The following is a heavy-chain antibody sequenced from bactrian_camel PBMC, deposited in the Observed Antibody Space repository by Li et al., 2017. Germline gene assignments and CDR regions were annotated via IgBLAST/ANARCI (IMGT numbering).Heavy chain of an antibody. D-gene: IGHD3*01. CDR2: IRRDGGET. CDR1: GHSRGSNC. V-gene: IGHV3S55*01. J-gene: IGHJ4*01. CDR3: ATRTDCGWGSTASLLKVVYQI. Sequence: VQLVESGGGSVQAGGSLRLTCVVSGHSRGSNCVGWYRLPPGRAPAEREGIAAIRRDGGETWYAASVKGRFTISRDSAKNTVYLQMNSLKPEDTALYYCATRTDCGWGSTASLLKVVYQIWGQGTQVTVS.